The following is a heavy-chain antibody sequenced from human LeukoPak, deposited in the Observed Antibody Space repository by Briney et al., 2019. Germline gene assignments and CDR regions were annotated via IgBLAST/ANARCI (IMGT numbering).Heavy chain of an antibody. CDR3: AKDQVAVAGRGEEIDY. D-gene: IGHD6-19*01. CDR1: GFTFSSYG. CDR2: IQYDGSNK. V-gene: IGHV3-30*02. Sequence: PGGSLRLSCAASGFTFSSYGMHWVRQAPGKGLEWVAFIQYDGSNKYYADSVKGRFTISRDNSKNTLYLQMNSLRAEDTAVYYCAKDQVAVAGRGEEIDYWGQGTLVTVSS. J-gene: IGHJ4*02.